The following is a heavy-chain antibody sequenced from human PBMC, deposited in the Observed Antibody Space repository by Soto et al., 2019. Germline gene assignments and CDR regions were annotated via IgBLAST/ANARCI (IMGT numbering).Heavy chain of an antibody. CDR3: ASDTYYYGSGRADY. D-gene: IGHD3-10*01. J-gene: IGHJ4*02. CDR1: GGSFSGYY. V-gene: IGHV4-34*01. CDR2: INHSGST. Sequence: QVQLQQWGAGLLKPSETLSLTCAVYGGSFSGYYWSWIRQPPGKGLEWIGEINHSGSTNYNPSLKSRVTISVDTSKNQCSLKLSSGTAADTAVYYCASDTYYYGSGRADYWGQGTLVTVSS.